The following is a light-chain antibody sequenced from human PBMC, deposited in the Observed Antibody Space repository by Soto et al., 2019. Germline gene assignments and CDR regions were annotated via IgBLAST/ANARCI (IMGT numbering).Light chain of an antibody. J-gene: IGKJ5*01. V-gene: IGKV3D-15*01. Sequence: EIMLTQAPGTLSLSPGDRATLSCRASQSVDSYLAWYQQKPGQAPRLLIYDVSNRATGIPVRFSGSGSGTEFTLTISSLQSEDFAVYYCQQYNNWPLTFGQGTRLEIK. CDR3: QQYNNWPLT. CDR1: QSVDSY. CDR2: DVS.